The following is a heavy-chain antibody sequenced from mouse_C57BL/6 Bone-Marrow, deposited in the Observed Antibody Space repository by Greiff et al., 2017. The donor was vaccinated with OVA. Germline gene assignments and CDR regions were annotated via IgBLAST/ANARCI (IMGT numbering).Heavy chain of an antibody. CDR3: AKEDGWLLGFAY. D-gene: IGHD2-3*01. CDR2: INPNYGTT. Sequence: EVKLMESGPELVKPGASVKISCKASGYSFTDYNMNWVKQSNGKSLEWIGVINPNYGTTSYNQKFKGKATLTVDQSSSTAYMQLNSLTSEDSAVYYCAKEDGWLLGFAYWGQGTLVTVSA. J-gene: IGHJ3*01. CDR1: GYSFTDYN. V-gene: IGHV1-39*01.